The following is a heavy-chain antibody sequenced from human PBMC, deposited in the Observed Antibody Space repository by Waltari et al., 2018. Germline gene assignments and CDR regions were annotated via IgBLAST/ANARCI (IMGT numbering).Heavy chain of an antibody. Sequence: QLQLQESGPGLKKPSDTLSLTCRVSGDSIRSAYYWGWIRQPPGKGLEWIGSINHSGSTYSNPSLRGRVTTSVDTPKNQISLMLSSVTAADTAVYYCARHAGYGRDKFDPWGQGTLVTVSS. CDR3: ARHAGYGRDKFDP. CDR1: GDSIRSAYY. D-gene: IGHD5-18*01. CDR2: INHSGST. J-gene: IGHJ5*02. V-gene: IGHV4-38-2*01.